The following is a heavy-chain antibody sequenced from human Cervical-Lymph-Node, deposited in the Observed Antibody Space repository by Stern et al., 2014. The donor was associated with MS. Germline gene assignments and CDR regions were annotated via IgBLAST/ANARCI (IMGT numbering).Heavy chain of an antibody. J-gene: IGHJ4*02. CDR1: GYTFTSYG. CDR2: ISAYNGNT. D-gene: IGHD1-26*01. Sequence: VQLVASGAEVKKPGASVKVSCKASGYTFTSYGISWVRPAPGQGLEWMGWISAYNGNTNYAQKLQGRVTMTTDTSTSTAYMELRSLRSDDTAVYYCARDLSYSGSYVTPDYWGQGTLVTVSS. V-gene: IGHV1-18*01. CDR3: ARDLSYSGSYVTPDY.